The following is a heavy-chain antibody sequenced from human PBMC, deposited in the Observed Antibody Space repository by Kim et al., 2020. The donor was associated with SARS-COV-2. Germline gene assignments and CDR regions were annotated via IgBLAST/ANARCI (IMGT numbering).Heavy chain of an antibody. Sequence: CNGDTTNAGKGQGRVTLTTDTSTNTAYMELRGLRSDDTAVYYCARDWPFDYWGQGTLVTVSS. CDR3: ARDWPFDY. CDR2: CNGDT. J-gene: IGHJ4*02. V-gene: IGHV1-18*01.